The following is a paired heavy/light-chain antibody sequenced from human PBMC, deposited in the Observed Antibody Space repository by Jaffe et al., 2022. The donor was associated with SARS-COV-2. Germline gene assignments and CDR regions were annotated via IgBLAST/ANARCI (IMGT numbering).Heavy chain of an antibody. V-gene: IGHV3-30*18. J-gene: IGHJ6*02. Sequence: QVQLVESGGGVVQPGRSLRLSCAASGFTFSSYGMHWVRQAPGKGLEWVAVISYDGSNKYYADSVKGRFTISRDNSKNTLYLQMNSLRAEDTAVYYCAKDQDRGEQLWFVRSANGMDVWGQGTTVTVSS. CDR2: ISYDGSNK. CDR1: GFTFSSYG. D-gene: IGHD5-18*01. CDR3: AKDQDRGEQLWFVRSANGMDV.
Light chain of an antibody. V-gene: IGLV1-44*01. Sequence: QSVLTQPPSASGTPGQRVTISCSGSSSNIGSNTVNWYQQLPGTAPKLLIYSNNQRPSGVPDRFSGSKSGTSASLAISGLQSEDEADYYCAAWDDSLNGPLVFGGGTKLTVL. CDR3: AAWDDSLNGPLV. CDR1: SSNIGSNT. CDR2: SNN. J-gene: IGLJ2*01.